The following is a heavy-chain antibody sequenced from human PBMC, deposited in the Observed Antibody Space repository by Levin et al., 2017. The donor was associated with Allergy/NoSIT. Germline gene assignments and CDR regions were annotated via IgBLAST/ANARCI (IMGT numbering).Heavy chain of an antibody. J-gene: IGHJ4*02. D-gene: IGHD3-16*02. CDR1: GFSFNNYV. Sequence: PGGSLRLSCAASGFSFNNYVMTWVRQAPGKGLECVSAVGGSGGGTYYADSVKGRFIISRDNSKHILYLQMNYLRAEDTAIYYCAKDLGARRLRLGELSPPFYFDSWGQGTLVTVSS. V-gene: IGHV3-23*01. CDR2: VGGSGGGT. CDR3: AKDLGARRLRLGELSPPFYFDS.